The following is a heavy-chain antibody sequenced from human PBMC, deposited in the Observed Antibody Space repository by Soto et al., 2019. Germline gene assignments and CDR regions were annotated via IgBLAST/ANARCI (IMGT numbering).Heavy chain of an antibody. V-gene: IGHV1-69*02. J-gene: IGHJ6*01. Sequence: QVQLVQSGAEVKKPGSSVKVSCKASGGTFSSYTISWVLQAPEQGLEWTGRIIPILGIANYAQMFQARVTITADKSTITANMELSSLRSEDTAVSYCARGFFSEGYSYYGMAVWGQGTTVTVSA. CDR1: GGTFSSYT. CDR3: ARGFFSEGYSYYGMAV. CDR2: IIPILGIA. D-gene: IGHD3-10*01.